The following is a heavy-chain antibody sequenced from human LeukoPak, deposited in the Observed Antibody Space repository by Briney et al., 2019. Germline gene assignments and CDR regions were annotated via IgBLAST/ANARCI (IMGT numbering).Heavy chain of an antibody. V-gene: IGHV3-23*01. D-gene: IGHD4-23*01. CDR2: ISGSGGST. J-gene: IGHJ4*02. Sequence: GGSLRLSCAASGFTFSSYGMSWVRQAPGKGLEWVSAISGSGGSTYYADSVKGRFTISRDNSKNTLYLQMNSLRAEDTAVYYCAKDQDSGNSSDYWGQGTLVTVSS. CDR1: GFTFSSYG. CDR3: AKDQDSGNSSDY.